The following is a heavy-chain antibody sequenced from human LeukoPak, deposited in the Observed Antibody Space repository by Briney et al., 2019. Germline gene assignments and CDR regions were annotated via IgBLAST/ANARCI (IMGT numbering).Heavy chain of an antibody. CDR2: INYSRRT. V-gene: IGHV4-61*01. CDR3: TRGDYSLNDIRTWGAFDI. J-gene: IGHJ3*02. CDR1: GGTVSSYSYY. Sequence: SETLSLTCTVSGGTVSSYSYYWIWLPQPPGKGREWIRYINYSRRTNSNPSLKSRDTISEDTSKKQYSLKRSSKTAADTAMYYCTRGDYSLNDIRTWGAFDIWGQGTMVTVSS. D-gene: IGHD1-20*01.